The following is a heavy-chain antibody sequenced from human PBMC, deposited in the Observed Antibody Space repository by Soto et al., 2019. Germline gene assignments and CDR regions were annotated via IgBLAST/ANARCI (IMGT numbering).Heavy chain of an antibody. J-gene: IGHJ4*02. CDR1: GFTFSSYA. CDR3: AKAFY. V-gene: IGHV3-23*01. CDR2: ISGSEK. Sequence: GGSPRLSCAASGFTFSSYAMSWVRQAPGKGLEWVSAISGSEKDYVDSVRGRFTISRDNAKNSLYLQMNSLRAEDTAIYYCAKAFYWGQRPLVTVSS.